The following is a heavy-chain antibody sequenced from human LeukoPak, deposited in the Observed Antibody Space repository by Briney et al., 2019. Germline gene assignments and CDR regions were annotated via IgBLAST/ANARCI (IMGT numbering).Heavy chain of an antibody. V-gene: IGHV3-30-3*01. CDR3: VRADPYYFDY. CDR2: ISYDGSNK. D-gene: IGHD6-19*01. J-gene: IGHJ4*02. CDR1: GFTFSSYS. Sequence: GGSLRLSCAASGFTFSSYSMHWVRQAPGKGLEWVAVISYDGSNKYNADSVKGRFTISRDNSKNTLYLQMNSLRAEDTAVYYCVRADPYYFDYWAREPWSPSPQ.